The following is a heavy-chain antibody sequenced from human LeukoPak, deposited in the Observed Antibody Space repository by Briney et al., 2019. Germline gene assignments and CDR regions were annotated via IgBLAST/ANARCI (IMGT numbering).Heavy chain of an antibody. D-gene: IGHD3-22*01. V-gene: IGHV1-8*01. CDR1: GYTFTSYD. J-gene: IGHJ3*02. CDR3: ARGDYYDSSGYWTNHDAFDI. CDR2: MNPNSGNT. Sequence: ASVKVSCKASGYTFTSYDINWVRQATGQGLEWMGWMNPNSGNTGYAQKFQGRVTMTRNTSISTAYMELSSLRSEDTAVYYCARGDYYDSSGYWTNHDAFDIWGQGTMVTVSS.